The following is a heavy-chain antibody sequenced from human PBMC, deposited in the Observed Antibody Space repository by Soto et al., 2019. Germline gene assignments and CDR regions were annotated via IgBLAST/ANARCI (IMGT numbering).Heavy chain of an antibody. J-gene: IGHJ3*02. CDR2: IYHSGST. CDR3: ARVEGITMHAFDI. D-gene: IGHD3-10*01. Sequence: QLQLQKSGSGLVKPSQTLSLTCAVSGGSISSGGYSWSWIRQPPGKGLEWIGYIYHSGSTYYNPSLKSRVTILVDRSKNQFSLKLSSVTAADTAVYYCARVEGITMHAFDIWGQGTMVTVSS. V-gene: IGHV4-30-2*01. CDR1: GGSISSGGYS.